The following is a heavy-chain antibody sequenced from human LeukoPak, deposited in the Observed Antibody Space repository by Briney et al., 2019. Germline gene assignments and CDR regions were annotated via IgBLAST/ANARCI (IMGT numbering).Heavy chain of an antibody. D-gene: IGHD6-6*01. Sequence: GEALRISCKGSGYSFTSYWIGWVRQMPGKGLEWMGIIYPDDSDTRYSPSFQGQVTISADKSISTAYLQWSSLKASDTAMYYCARERSSQGYFDFWGQGTLVTVSS. CDR3: ARERSSQGYFDF. V-gene: IGHV5-51*01. CDR1: GYSFTSYW. J-gene: IGHJ4*02. CDR2: IYPDDSDT.